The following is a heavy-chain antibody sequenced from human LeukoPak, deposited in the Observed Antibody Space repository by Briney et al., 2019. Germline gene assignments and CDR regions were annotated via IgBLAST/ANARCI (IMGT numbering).Heavy chain of an antibody. D-gene: IGHD6-19*01. V-gene: IGHV3-15*01. J-gene: IGHJ6*03. CDR3: TCPGHSSGWDPYYYYYYYMDV. CDR1: GFTFSNAW. Sequence: GGSLRLSCAASGFTFSNAWMSWVRQAPGKGLEWVGRIKSKTDGGTTDYAAPVKGRFTISRDDSKNTLYLQMNSLKTEDTAVYYCTCPGHSSGWDPYYYYYYYMDVWGKGTTVTVSS. CDR2: IKSKTDGGTT.